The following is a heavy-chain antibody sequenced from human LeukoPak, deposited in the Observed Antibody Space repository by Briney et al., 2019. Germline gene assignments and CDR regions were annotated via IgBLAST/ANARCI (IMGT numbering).Heavy chain of an antibody. D-gene: IGHD3-22*01. CDR2: IYYSGGT. V-gene: IGHV4-39*01. Sequence: KPSETLSLTCTVSGGSISSSSYYWGWIRQPPGKGLEWIGSIYYSGGTYYNPSLKSRVTISVDTSKNQFSLKLSSVTAADTAVYYCARHRSRNYYDTPFDPWGQGTLVTVSS. J-gene: IGHJ5*02. CDR3: ARHRSRNYYDTPFDP. CDR1: GGSISSSSYY.